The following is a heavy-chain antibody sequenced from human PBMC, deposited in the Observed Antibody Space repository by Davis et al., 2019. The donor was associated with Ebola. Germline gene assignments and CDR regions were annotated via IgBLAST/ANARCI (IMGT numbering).Heavy chain of an antibody. CDR1: GFTFSSYW. Sequence: GESLKISCAASGFTFSSYWMHWVRQAPGKGLVWVSRINSDGSSTYYADSVKGRFTISRDNSKNTLYLQMNSLRAVDTAVYYCAKGPPLEWFDPWGQGTLVTVSS. CDR3: AKGPPLEWFDP. D-gene: IGHD3-3*01. J-gene: IGHJ5*02. V-gene: IGHV3-74*01. CDR2: INSDGSST.